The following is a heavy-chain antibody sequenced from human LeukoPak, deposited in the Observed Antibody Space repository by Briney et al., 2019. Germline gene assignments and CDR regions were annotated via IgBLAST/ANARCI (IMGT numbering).Heavy chain of an antibody. D-gene: IGHD2-15*01. CDR3: ARDRNVATPVSAFDI. CDR2: ISSSSSYI. V-gene: IGHV3-21*01. CDR1: GFTFSSYS. Sequence: GGSLRLSCAASGFTFSSYSMNWVRQAPGKGLEWVSSISSSSSYIYYADSVKGRFTIPRDNAKNSLYLQMNSLRAEDTAVYYCARDRNVATPVSAFDIWGQGTMVTVSS. J-gene: IGHJ3*02.